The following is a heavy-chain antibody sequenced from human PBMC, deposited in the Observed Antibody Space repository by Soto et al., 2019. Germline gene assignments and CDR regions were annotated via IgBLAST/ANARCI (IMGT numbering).Heavy chain of an antibody. V-gene: IGHV6-1*01. CDR1: GDSASSNNAA. CDR3: ARTTSHYWYYMDV. D-gene: IGHD1-26*01. Sequence: SQTLSLTCAISGDSASSNNAAWNWIRQYPSRGLEWLGRTYYRSRWYNDYAVSVKSRITVNPDTSKNQFSLQLTPVTPEDTAVYYCARTTSHYWYYMDVWGTGTTVTVSS. J-gene: IGHJ6*03. CDR2: TYYRSRWYN.